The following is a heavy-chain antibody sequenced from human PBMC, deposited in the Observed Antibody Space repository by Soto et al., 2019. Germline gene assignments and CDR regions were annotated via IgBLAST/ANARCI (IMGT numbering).Heavy chain of an antibody. Sequence: GGSLRLSCAASGFTFSSYGMHWVRQAPGKGLEWVAVISYDGSNKYYADSVKGRFTISRDNSKNTLYLQMNSLRAEDTAVYYCAKDAAVVKVNGAFDIWGQGTMVTVSS. CDR1: GFTFSSYG. V-gene: IGHV3-30*18. CDR2: ISYDGSNK. D-gene: IGHD2-15*01. CDR3: AKDAAVVKVNGAFDI. J-gene: IGHJ3*02.